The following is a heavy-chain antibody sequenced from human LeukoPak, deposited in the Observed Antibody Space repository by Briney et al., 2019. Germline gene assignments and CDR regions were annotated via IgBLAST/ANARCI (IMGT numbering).Heavy chain of an antibody. CDR1: GFTFSQYW. CDR3: ARIGMATISYFDY. D-gene: IGHD5-12*01. Sequence: GGSLRLSCAASGFTFSQYWMSWVRQAPGKGPEWVANIKLDGSEKYYVDSVKGRFTISRDNGKNSLYLQMNSLRAEDTAVYFCARIGMATISYFDYWGQGTLVTVSS. J-gene: IGHJ4*02. CDR2: IKLDGSEK. V-gene: IGHV3-7*01.